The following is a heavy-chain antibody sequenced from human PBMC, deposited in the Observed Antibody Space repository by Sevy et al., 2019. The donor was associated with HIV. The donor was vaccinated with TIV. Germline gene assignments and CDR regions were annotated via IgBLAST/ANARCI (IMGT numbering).Heavy chain of an antibody. CDR1: GFTFSSYW. D-gene: IGHD3-9*01. J-gene: IGHJ4*02. Sequence: GGSLRLSCAASGFTFSSYWMSWVRQAPGKGLEWVANIKKDGSGKYYVDSVKGRFTISRDNAKNSLYLQMNSLRAEDTAVYYCARDESVLRYFDWLFYFDYWGQGTLVTVSS. CDR2: IKKDGSGK. V-gene: IGHV3-7*01. CDR3: ARDESVLRYFDWLFYFDY.